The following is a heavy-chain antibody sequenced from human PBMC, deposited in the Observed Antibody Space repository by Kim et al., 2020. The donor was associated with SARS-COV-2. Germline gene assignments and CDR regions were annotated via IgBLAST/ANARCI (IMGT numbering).Heavy chain of an antibody. Sequence: KVSFKASGYSFSTSAVQWLRQAPGQGLGWMGWLNAATGDTLYSQKVQGRVTVTRDTSASTAYMELRGLTFEDTGVYFCARAQLGYWGQGTLAT. CDR2: LNAATGDT. D-gene: IGHD1-1*01. CDR3: ARAQLGY. V-gene: IGHV1-3*01. CDR1: GYSFSTSA. J-gene: IGHJ4*02.